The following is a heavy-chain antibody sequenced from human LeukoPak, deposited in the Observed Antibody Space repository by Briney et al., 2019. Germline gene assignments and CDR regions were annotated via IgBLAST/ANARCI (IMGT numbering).Heavy chain of an antibody. CDR3: ATNGHSHPN. D-gene: IGHD2-21*01. V-gene: IGHV3-23*01. J-gene: IGHJ4*02. Sequence: PGGSLRLSCAASGFTSTNYAMNWVRRAPGKGLEWVPVLIGSSGSTGYADSVKGRFTISRDNSKNTVFLQMNSLRVEDAGVYYCATNGHSHPNWGQGTLVSVSS. CDR2: LIGSSGST. CDR1: GFTSTNYA.